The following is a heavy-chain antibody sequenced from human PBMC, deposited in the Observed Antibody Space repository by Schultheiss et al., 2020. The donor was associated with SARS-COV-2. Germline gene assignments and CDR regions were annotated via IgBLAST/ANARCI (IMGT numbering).Heavy chain of an antibody. J-gene: IGHJ4*02. Sequence: GGSLRLSCAASGFTFSGFAMHWIRQAPGKGLEWVSVIWYDGSNKDYADSVKGRFTISRDNAKNSLYLQMNSLRAEDTAVYYCARVSASHRVAGTKPDYWGQGTLVTVSS. V-gene: IGHV3-33*01. CDR3: ARVSASHRVAGTKPDY. CDR1: GFTFSGFA. D-gene: IGHD6-19*01. CDR2: IWYDGSNK.